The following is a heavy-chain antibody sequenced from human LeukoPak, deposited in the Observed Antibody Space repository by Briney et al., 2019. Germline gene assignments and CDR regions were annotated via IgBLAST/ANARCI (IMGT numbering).Heavy chain of an antibody. CDR3: AREFTAFDY. D-gene: IGHD3-16*01. Sequence: PGGSLRLSCAASGFTFSSYWMTWVRQAPGKGLEWVANIKGDGSEQQYVDSVKGRFAISRDNTKNSLYLQMNSLRAEDTAVYYCAREFTAFDYWGQGTLVTVSS. CDR1: GFTFSSYW. CDR2: IKGDGSEQ. V-gene: IGHV3-7*05. J-gene: IGHJ4*02.